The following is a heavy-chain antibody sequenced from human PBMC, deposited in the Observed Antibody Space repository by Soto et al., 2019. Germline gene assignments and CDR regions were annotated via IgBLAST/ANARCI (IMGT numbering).Heavy chain of an antibody. CDR2: IYYTGGT. D-gene: IGHD6-25*01. CDR1: GGSIGSTDSY. J-gene: IGHJ1*01. CDR3: ARGGSGWAEYFQH. Sequence: QVQLQESGPGLVEPSQTLSLTCTVSGGSIGSTDSYWSWIRRPPGKGLEWIGYIYYTGGTFYNPSLKSRLTISLETSSKQFSLTLTSVTATDTGIYDCARGGSGWAEYFQHWGQGTLVAVSS. V-gene: IGHV4-30-4*08.